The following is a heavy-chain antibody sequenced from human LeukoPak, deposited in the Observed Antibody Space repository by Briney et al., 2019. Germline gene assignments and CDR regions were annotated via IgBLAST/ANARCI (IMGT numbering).Heavy chain of an antibody. Sequence: GGSLRLSCAASGFTFSSYAMSWVRQAPGKGLEWVSAISCSGGSTYYADSVKGRFTISRDNSKNTLYLQMNSLRAEDTAVYYCAKFSPGIRGVIHLVRKYYFDYWGQGTLVTVSS. CDR2: ISCSGGST. V-gene: IGHV3-23*01. D-gene: IGHD3-10*01. CDR3: AKFSPGIRGVIHLVRKYYFDY. CDR1: GFTFSSYA. J-gene: IGHJ4*02.